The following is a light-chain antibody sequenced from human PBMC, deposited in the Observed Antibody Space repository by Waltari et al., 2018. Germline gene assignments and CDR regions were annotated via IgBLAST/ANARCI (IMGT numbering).Light chain of an antibody. J-gene: IGLJ1*01. V-gene: IGLV2-23*02. Sequence: QSALTQPASVSGSPGQSITISCIGTSNDVGRYDLVSWYQHHPGKAPKVLIYEVVKRPSGVSSRFSASKSGNTASLTISGLQADDEAYYHCCSYAGTTTYVFGGGTKVTVL. CDR3: CSYAGTTTYV. CDR1: SNDVGRYDL. CDR2: EVV.